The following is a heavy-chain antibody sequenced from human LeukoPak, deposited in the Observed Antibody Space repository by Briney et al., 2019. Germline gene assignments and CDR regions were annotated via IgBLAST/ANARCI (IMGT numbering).Heavy chain of an antibody. Sequence: GGSLRLSCAASGFTVSSNYMSWVRQAPGKGLEWVSVIYSGGSTYYADSVKGRFTISRDNSKNTLYLQMNSLRAEDTAVYYCARDGHCSSTSCYRTYFDYWGQGTLVTVSS. D-gene: IGHD2-2*01. V-gene: IGHV3-66*02. CDR3: ARDGHCSSTSCYRTYFDY. CDR1: GFTVSSNY. J-gene: IGHJ4*02. CDR2: IYSGGST.